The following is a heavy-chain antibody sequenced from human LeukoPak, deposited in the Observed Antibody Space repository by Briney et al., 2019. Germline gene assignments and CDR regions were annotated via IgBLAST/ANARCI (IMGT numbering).Heavy chain of an antibody. Sequence: PGGSVRLSCAASGFTFSSNWMSWVRQAPGKGLEWVANIRQDGSDKYYMDSVKGRFTISRDNAKNSLSLQMNSLRVEDTAVYYCARDRDCGDGGCYPHFDYWGQGVRVTVSS. J-gene: IGHJ4*02. V-gene: IGHV3-7*01. CDR3: ARDRDCGDGGCYPHFDY. D-gene: IGHD2-15*01. CDR1: GFTFSSNW. CDR2: IRQDGSDK.